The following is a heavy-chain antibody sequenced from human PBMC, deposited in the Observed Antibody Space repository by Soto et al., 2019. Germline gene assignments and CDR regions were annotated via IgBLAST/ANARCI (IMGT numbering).Heavy chain of an antibody. Sequence: QVQLVQSGAEVKKPGASVKVSCKASGYTFTSYDINWVRQATGQGLEWMGWMNPNSGNTGYAHKFQGRVTMTRNTSISTAYMELSSLRSEDTAVYYCARRRKDYGDYYYGMDVWGQGTTVTVSS. D-gene: IGHD4-17*01. J-gene: IGHJ6*02. V-gene: IGHV1-8*01. CDR2: MNPNSGNT. CDR3: ARRRKDYGDYYYGMDV. CDR1: GYTFTSYD.